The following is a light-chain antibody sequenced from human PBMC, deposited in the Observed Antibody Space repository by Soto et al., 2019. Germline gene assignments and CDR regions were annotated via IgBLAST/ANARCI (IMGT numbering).Light chain of an antibody. CDR2: EVS. CDR3: NSYTDNNILV. CDR1: SSDVGAYIY. J-gene: IGLJ2*01. Sequence: QSALTQPRSVSGSPGQSVTFSCTGTSSDVGAYIYVSWYQQHPGKAPKLMIYEVSKRPSGVSGRFSGSKSGNTASLTVSGLQSEDEADSYCNSYTDNNILVFGGGTKLTVL. V-gene: IGLV2-11*01.